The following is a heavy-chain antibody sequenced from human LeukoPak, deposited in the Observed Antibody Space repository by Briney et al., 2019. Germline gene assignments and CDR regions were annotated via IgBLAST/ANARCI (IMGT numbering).Heavy chain of an antibody. D-gene: IGHD6-19*01. CDR1: GFIFSSYA. J-gene: IGHJ2*01. Sequence: GGSLRLSCSASGFIFSSYAMHWVRQAPGKGLEYVSAISSNGGGPYYADSVKGRFTISRDNSKNTLYLQMSSLRAEDTAVYYCVRQLAVPGPGYFDLWGRGTLVTVSS. V-gene: IGHV3-64D*06. CDR2: ISSNGGGP. CDR3: VRQLAVPGPGYFDL.